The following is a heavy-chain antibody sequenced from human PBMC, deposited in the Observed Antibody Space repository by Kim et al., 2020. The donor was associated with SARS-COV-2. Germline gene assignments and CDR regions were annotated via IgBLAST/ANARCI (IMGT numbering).Heavy chain of an antibody. J-gene: IGHJ4*02. D-gene: IGHD5-18*01. CDR3: ARGQSYGYHY. Sequence: SETLSLTCAVYGGSFSGYYWSWIRQPPGKGLEWIGEINHSGSTNYNPSLKSRVTISVDTSKNQFSLKLSSVTAADTAVYYCARGQSYGYHYWGQGTLVTVSS. V-gene: IGHV4-34*01. CDR1: GGSFSGYY. CDR2: INHSGST.